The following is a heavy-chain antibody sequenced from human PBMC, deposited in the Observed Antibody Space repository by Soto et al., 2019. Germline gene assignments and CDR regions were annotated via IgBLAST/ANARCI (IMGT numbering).Heavy chain of an antibody. CDR3: ARDSLPGYSKGYTDK. J-gene: IGHJ4*02. D-gene: IGHD4-4*01. Sequence: PGGSLRLSCAASGFIFSSYAINWVRQAPGKGLEWVSSIIGSGASTFYADSVKGRFTISRDNSRDILYLQMNSLRAEDTAVYYCARDSLPGYSKGYTDKWGQGILVTVSS. V-gene: IGHV3-23*01. CDR2: IIGSGAST. CDR1: GFIFSSYA.